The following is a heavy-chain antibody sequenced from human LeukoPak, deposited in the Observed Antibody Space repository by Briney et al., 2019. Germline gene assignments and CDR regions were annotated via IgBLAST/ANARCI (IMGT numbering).Heavy chain of an antibody. CDR3: ARGKAAAGTCDY. V-gene: IGHV1-69*04. D-gene: IGHD6-13*01. Sequence: SVKVSCKASGGTFSSYAISWVRQAPGQGLEWMGRIIPILGIANYAQKFQGRVTITADKSTSTVYMELSSLRSEDTAVYYCARGKAAAGTCDYWGQGTLVTVSS. CDR1: GGTFSSYA. J-gene: IGHJ4*02. CDR2: IIPILGIA.